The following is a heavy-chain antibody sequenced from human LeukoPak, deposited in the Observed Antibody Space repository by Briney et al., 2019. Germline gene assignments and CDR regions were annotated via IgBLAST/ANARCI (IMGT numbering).Heavy chain of an antibody. CDR2: IYYSGTT. J-gene: IGHJ3*02. CDR3: ARDLRTITVAGIGVFDI. V-gene: IGHV4-39*07. Sequence: SETLSLTCSVSGASIRSSTHYWGWIRQPPGKGLEWMGNIYYSGTTYYNPSLKSRVTISVDTSKNQFSLKLSSVTAADTAVYYCARDLRTITVAGIGVFDIWGQGTMVTVSS. D-gene: IGHD6-19*01. CDR1: GASIRSSTHY.